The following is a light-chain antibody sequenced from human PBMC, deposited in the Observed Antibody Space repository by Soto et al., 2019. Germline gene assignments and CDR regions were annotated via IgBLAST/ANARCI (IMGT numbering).Light chain of an antibody. V-gene: IGLV2-8*01. CDR1: SSDVGAYNY. J-gene: IGLJ2*01. CDR3: SSYAGSNNVV. CDR2: EVS. Sequence: QSALTQPPSASGSPGQSVTISCTGTSSDVGAYNYVSWYQQYTGKAPKLMIYEVSKRPSGVPDRFSGSKSGNTASLTVSGLQAEDEADYYCSSYAGSNNVVFGGGTKLTVL.